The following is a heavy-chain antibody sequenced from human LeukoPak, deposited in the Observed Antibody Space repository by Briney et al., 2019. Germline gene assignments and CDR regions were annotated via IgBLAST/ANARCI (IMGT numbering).Heavy chain of an antibody. CDR3: ARDGGDDAFDI. V-gene: IGHV3-33*01. J-gene: IGHJ3*02. CDR1: GFTFSSYG. Sequence: QPGGSLRLSCAASGFTFSSYGMHWVRQAPGKGLEWVAVIWYDGSNKYYADSVKGRFTISRDNSKNTLYLQMNSLRAEDTAVYYCARDGGDDAFDIWGQGTMVTVSS. D-gene: IGHD3-10*01. CDR2: IWYDGSNK.